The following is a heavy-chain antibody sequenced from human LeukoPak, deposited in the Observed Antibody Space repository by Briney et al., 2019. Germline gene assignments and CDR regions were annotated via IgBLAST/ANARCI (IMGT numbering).Heavy chain of an antibody. V-gene: IGHV1-69*06. J-gene: IGHJ4*02. Sequence: ASVKVSCKASGGTFSSYAISWVRQAPGQGLEWMGGIIPIFGTANYAQKFQGRVTITADKSTSTAYMELSSLRSEDTAVYYCATATGGYYSFDYWGQGTLVTVSS. CDR3: ATATGGYYSFDY. CDR1: GGTFSSYA. CDR2: IIPIFGTA. D-gene: IGHD3-10*01.